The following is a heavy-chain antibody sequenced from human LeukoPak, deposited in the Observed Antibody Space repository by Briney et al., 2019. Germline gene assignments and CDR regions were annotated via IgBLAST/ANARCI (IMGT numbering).Heavy chain of an antibody. D-gene: IGHD1-26*01. CDR3: ATDRIVEVNFEAFQI. J-gene: IGHJ3*02. CDR1: GLSFSDSA. V-gene: IGHV1-58*02. CDR2: IVVGSGNT. Sequence: SVKVSCKASGLSFSDSAIQWVRQARGQRLDCIGRIVVGSGNTNYAQKFQGRVTITRDMSTSTAYMELSSLRSEDTAVYYCATDRIVEVNFEAFQIWGQGTMVTVSS.